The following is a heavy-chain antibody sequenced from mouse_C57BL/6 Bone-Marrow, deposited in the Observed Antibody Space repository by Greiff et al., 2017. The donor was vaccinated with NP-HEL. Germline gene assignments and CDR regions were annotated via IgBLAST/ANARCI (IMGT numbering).Heavy chain of an antibody. CDR2: SRNKANDYTT. J-gene: IGHJ1*03. CDR1: GFTFSDFY. D-gene: IGHD1-1*01. V-gene: IGHV7-1*01. Sequence: EVMLVESGGGLVQSGRSLRLSCATSGFTFSDFYMEWVRQAPGKGLEWIAASRNKANDYTTEYSASVKGRFIVSRDTSQSILYLQMNALRAEDTAIYYCARDGDYDGSDYWYFDVWGTGTTVTVSS. CDR3: ARDGDYDGSDYWYFDV.